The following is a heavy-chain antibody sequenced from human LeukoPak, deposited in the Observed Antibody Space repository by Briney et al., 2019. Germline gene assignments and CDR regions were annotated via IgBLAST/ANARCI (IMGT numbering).Heavy chain of an antibody. CDR3: TTVTYYYDSSGYPYAFDI. D-gene: IGHD3-22*01. CDR1: GLTFSNAW. CDR2: IKSKTDGGTT. Sequence: GGPFRLSCAASGLTFSNAWMTWVRQAPGKGLEWVGRIKSKTDGGTTDYAAPVKGRFTISRDDSKNTLYLQMNSLKTEDTAVYYCTTVTYYYDSSGYPYAFDIWGQGTMVTVSS. V-gene: IGHV3-15*01. J-gene: IGHJ3*02.